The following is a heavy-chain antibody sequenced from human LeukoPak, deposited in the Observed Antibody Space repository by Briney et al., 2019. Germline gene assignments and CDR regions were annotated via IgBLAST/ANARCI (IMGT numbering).Heavy chain of an antibody. CDR2: IFYLGST. V-gene: IGHV4-61*01. J-gene: IGHJ4*02. D-gene: IGHD3-16*01. CDR1: GGSISSSSYY. Sequence: SETLSLTCTVSGGSISSSSYYWSWIRQPAGMGLAWIGYIFYLGSTNYSPSLNGRATMSVDTPKNQFSLKLSSVTPADTAVYYCARDDGGIYSDWGQGTLVTVSS. CDR3: ARDDGGIYSD.